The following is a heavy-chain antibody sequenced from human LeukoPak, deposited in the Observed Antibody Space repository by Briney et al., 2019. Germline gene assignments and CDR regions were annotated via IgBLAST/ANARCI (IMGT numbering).Heavy chain of an antibody. CDR1: GFTFSIYA. V-gene: IGHV3-30-3*01. J-gene: IGHJ6*02. CDR3: ARDFLRSEPDDIYYYYYGMDV. D-gene: IGHD3-3*01. CDR2: ISYDGSNK. Sequence: PGGSLRLSCAASGFTFSIYAIHWVRQAPGKGLEWVAVISYDGSNKYYADSVKGRFTISRDNSKNTLYLQMNSLRAEDTAVYYCARDFLRSEPDDIYYYYYGMDVWGQGTTVTVSS.